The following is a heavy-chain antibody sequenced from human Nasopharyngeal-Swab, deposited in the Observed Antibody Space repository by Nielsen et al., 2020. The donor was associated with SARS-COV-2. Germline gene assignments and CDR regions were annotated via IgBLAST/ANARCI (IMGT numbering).Heavy chain of an antibody. CDR2: IGDKDHSYAT. V-gene: IGHV3-73*01. CDR1: GFIFGASA. CDR3: TTDFYFDY. J-gene: IGHJ4*02. Sequence: GESLKISCAASGFIFGASAMHWVHQAPGKGLEWLGRIGDKDHSYATTYGASVKGRFTISRDDSKNTAFLQMDSLKTEDTALYYCTTDFYFDYWGQGTLVTVSS.